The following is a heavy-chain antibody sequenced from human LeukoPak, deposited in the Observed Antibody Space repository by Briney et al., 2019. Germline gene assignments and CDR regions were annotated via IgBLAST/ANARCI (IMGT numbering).Heavy chain of an antibody. Sequence: ASVKVSCKASGYRFTDYYMHWVRQAPGQGLEWMGWINPNSGGTNYAQKFQGRVTMTRDTSISTAYMELSRLRSDDTAVYYCARVWDGYNSSYYYYMDVWGKGTTVTVSS. J-gene: IGHJ6*03. CDR2: INPNSGGT. D-gene: IGHD5-24*01. CDR1: GYRFTDYY. V-gene: IGHV1-2*02. CDR3: ARVWDGYNSSYYYYMDV.